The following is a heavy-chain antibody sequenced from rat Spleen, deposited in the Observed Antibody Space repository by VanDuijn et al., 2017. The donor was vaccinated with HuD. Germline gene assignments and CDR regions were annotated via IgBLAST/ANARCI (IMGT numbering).Heavy chain of an antibody. V-gene: IGHV5S10*01. Sequence: EVQLVESGGGLVQPGRSLKLSCAASGFTFSDYAMAWVRQSPEKGLEWVATIVFDSSGVFYRNSVKGRFTLSRDNTRNTLYLQMDSLKSEDTATYYCVTTYFGYGYFDYWGQGVLVTVSS. J-gene: IGHJ2*01. D-gene: IGHD1-9*01. CDR3: VTTYFGYGYFDY. CDR2: IVFDSSGV. CDR1: GFTFSDYA.